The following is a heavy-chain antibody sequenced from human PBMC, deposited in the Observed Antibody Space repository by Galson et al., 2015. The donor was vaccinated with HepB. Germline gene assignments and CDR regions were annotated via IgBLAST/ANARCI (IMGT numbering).Heavy chain of an antibody. V-gene: IGHV3-9*01. Sequence: SLRLSCAASGFTFDDYAMHWVRQAPGKGLEWASGISWNSGSIGYADSVKGRFTISRDNAKNSLYLQMNSLRAEDTALYYCAKDTSGHTVTTMGGFDYWGQGTLVTVSS. CDR2: ISWNSGSI. J-gene: IGHJ4*02. CDR3: AKDTSGHTVTTMGGFDY. D-gene: IGHD4-17*01. CDR1: GFTFDDYA.